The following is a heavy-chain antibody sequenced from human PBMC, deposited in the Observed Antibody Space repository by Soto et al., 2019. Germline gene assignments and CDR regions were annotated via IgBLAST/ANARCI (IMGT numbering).Heavy chain of an antibody. J-gene: IGHJ4*02. CDR1: GFTFSSYW. Sequence: GGSLRLSCAASGFTFSSYWMHWVRQAPGKGLVWVSRINSDGSSTTYADSVKGRFTNSRDNAKNTLYLQMNSLRAEDTAVYYCEGDPTYSPQSTFAYWGQGTLVTVSS. CDR2: INSDGSST. D-gene: IGHD4-4*01. V-gene: IGHV3-74*01. CDR3: EGDPTYSPQSTFAY.